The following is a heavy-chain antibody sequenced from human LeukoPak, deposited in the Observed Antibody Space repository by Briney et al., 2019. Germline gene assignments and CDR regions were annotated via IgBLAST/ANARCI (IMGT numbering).Heavy chain of an antibody. D-gene: IGHD3-22*01. CDR1: GFTFSRYW. J-gene: IGHJ4*02. V-gene: IGHV3-7*01. CDR3: ARDYYPTRGYYGFDY. CDR2: IKQDGSEK. Sequence: GGSLRLSCAASGFTFSRYWMSWVRQAPGKGLEWVANIKQDGSEKYYVDSVKGRFTISRDNAKNSLYLQMNSLSAEDTAVYYCARDYYPTRGYYGFDYWGQGTLVTVSS.